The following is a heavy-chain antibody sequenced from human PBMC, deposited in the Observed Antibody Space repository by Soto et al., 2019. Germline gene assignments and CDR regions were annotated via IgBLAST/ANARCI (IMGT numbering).Heavy chain of an antibody. CDR3: AKDYDFWSGYWGMDV. CDR1: GFTFSSYG. J-gene: IGHJ6*02. V-gene: IGHV3-30*18. D-gene: IGHD3-3*01. Sequence: XGSLRLSCAASGFTFSSYGMHWVRQAPGKGLEWVAVISYDGSNKYYADSVKGRFTISRDNSKNTLYLQMNSLRAEDTAVYYCAKDYDFWSGYWGMDVWGQGTAVTVSS. CDR2: ISYDGSNK.